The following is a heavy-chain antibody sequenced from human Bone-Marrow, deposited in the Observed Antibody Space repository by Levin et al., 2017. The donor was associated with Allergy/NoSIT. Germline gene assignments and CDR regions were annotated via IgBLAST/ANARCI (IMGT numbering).Heavy chain of an antibody. CDR1: GGTFSSYA. CDR2: IIPILGIA. D-gene: IGHD4-17*01. CDR3: ARLYGDYVSWFDP. J-gene: IGHJ5*02. Sequence: SVKVSCKASGGTFSSYAISWVRQAPGQGLEWMGRIIPILGIANYAQKFQGRVTITADKSTSTAYMELSSLRSEDTAVYYCARLYGDYVSWFDPWGQGTLVTVSS. V-gene: IGHV1-69*04.